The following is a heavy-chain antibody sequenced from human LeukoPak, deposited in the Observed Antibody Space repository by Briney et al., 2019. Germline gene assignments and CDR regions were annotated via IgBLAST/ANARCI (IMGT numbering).Heavy chain of an antibody. V-gene: IGHV3-15*07. Sequence: PGGSLRLSCAASGFTFSSYWMNWARQAPGKGLEWVGRIKSKTDGATAEYAAPVKGRFTISRDDSKNTLYLQMNSLKTEDTAMYYCIRDGGYRFALYWFFDPWGRGTLVTVSS. D-gene: IGHD5-18*01. CDR1: GFTFSSYW. CDR2: IKSKTDGATA. J-gene: IGHJ2*01. CDR3: IRDGGYRFALYWFFDP.